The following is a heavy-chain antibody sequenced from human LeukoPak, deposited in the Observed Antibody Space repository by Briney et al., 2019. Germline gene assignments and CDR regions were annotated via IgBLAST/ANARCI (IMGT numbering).Heavy chain of an antibody. V-gene: IGHV5-51*01. D-gene: IGHD3-22*01. J-gene: IGHJ5*02. Sequence: GESLKISCRASGNGFSNYWIGWVRQMPGKGLEWMWIIHPSEYDTVYNPSFQGQVTISADRTISTAYLQWSSLQASDTAIYYCARRHYYDTEFDPWGQGTLVTVSS. CDR1: GNGFSNYW. CDR2: IHPSEYDT. CDR3: ARRHYYDTEFDP.